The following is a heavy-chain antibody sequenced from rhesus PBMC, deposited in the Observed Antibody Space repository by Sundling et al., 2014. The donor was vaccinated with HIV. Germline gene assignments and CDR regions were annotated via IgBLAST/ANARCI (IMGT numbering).Heavy chain of an antibody. Sequence: EVQLVETGGGLVQPGGSLKLSCAASGFTFSSYGMSWVRQAPGKGLEWVSAINSGGGSTYYADSVKGRFTISRDNSKNTLSLQMNSLRAEDTAVYYCAKGSFYNIWTGYSRFDYWGQGVLVTVSS. CDR2: INSGGGST. CDR3: AKGSFYNIWTGYSRFDY. J-gene: IGHJ4*01. D-gene: IGHD3-3*01. CDR1: GFTFSSYG. V-gene: IGHV3S42*01.